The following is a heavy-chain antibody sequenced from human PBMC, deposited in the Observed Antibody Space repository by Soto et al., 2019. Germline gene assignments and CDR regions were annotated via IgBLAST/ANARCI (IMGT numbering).Heavy chain of an antibody. Sequence: QGQLVQSGAEVKKPGASVKVSCKASGYTFTRYGISWVRQAPGQGLEGMGWISGYNGDTNYAQKFQGRVTMTVDTSTTTAFMELTSLTSDDRAVYYCAKNGQPPYYYYGMDVWGQGTTVTVSS. V-gene: IGHV1-18*01. CDR3: AKNGQPPYYYYGMDV. J-gene: IGHJ6*02. CDR2: ISGYNGDT. CDR1: GYTFTRYG. D-gene: IGHD2-8*01.